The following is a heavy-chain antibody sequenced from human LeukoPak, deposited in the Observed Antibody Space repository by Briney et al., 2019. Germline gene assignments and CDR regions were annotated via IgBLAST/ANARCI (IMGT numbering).Heavy chain of an antibody. J-gene: IGHJ5*02. D-gene: IGHD5-18*01. CDR2: INPNSGGT. CDR3: ARENPPTAMVDNWFDP. V-gene: IGHV1-2*02. CDR1: GYTFTGYY. Sequence: ASVKVSCKASGYTFTGYYMHWVRQAPGQGLEWMGWINPNSGGTNYAQKFQGRVTMTRDTSISTAYMELSRLRSDDTAVYYCARENPPTAMVDNWFDPWGQGTLVTVSS.